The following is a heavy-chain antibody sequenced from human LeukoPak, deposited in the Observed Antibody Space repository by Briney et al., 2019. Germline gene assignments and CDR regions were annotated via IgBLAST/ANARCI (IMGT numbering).Heavy chain of an antibody. CDR1: GFTFSSHG. Sequence: PGGSLRLSCAASGFTFSSHGMHWVRQAPGKGLEWVAVIWYDGSNKYYADSVKGRFTISRDNSKNTLYLQMNSLRAEDTAVYYCARDSRRGYSYGQTDYWGQGTLVTVSS. J-gene: IGHJ4*02. CDR3: ARDSRRGYSYGQTDY. D-gene: IGHD5-18*01. V-gene: IGHV3-33*01. CDR2: IWYDGSNK.